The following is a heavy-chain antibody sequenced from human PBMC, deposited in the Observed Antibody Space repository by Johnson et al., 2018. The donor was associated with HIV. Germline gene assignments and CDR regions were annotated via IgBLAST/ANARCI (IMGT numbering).Heavy chain of an antibody. Sequence: VQLVESGGGVVQPGRSLRLSCAASGFTFSTYGLHCVRQAPGKGLEWVAAMWYDGSNKYNADSVKGRFTMSRDNSKNTLYLQMNSLRAEDTAVYYCARPHIVVVTAGYAFDIWGQGTMVIVSS. CDR1: GFTFSTYG. CDR3: ARPHIVVVTAGYAFDI. V-gene: IGHV3-30*19. D-gene: IGHD2-21*02. J-gene: IGHJ3*02. CDR2: MWYDGSNK.